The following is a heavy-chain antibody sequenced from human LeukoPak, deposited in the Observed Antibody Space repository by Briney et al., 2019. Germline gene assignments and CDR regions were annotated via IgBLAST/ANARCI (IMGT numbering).Heavy chain of an antibody. CDR3: ARLRPVAGYDAFDI. J-gene: IGHJ3*02. CDR2: IYYSGGT. Sequence: SETLSLTCSVSGGSISSYYWSWIRQPPGKGLEWIGYIYYSGGTNYNPSLKSRVTMSVDTSKNQFSLKLTSVTAAGTAVYYCARLRPVAGYDAFDIWGHGTMVTVSS. CDR1: GGSISSYY. V-gene: IGHV4-59*08. D-gene: IGHD6-19*01.